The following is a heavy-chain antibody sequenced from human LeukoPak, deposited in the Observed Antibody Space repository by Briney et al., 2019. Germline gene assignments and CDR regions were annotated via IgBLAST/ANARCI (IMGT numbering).Heavy chain of an antibody. CDR2: VSGNSGTI. Sequence: PGRSLRLSCAASGFTLDDYGMHWVRHARGKGMEWVSGVSGNSGTIDYAECVKGRFTISRENDKNSLYLQMNSLRAEDTALYYCAKDVAYNRGAFDVWGQGTMVTVSS. CDR1: GFTLDDYG. CDR3: AKDVAYNRGAFDV. J-gene: IGHJ3*01. D-gene: IGHD1-14*01. V-gene: IGHV3-9*01.